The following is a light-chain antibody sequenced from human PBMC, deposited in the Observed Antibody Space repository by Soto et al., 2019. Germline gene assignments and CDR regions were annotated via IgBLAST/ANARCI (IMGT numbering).Light chain of an antibody. V-gene: IGKV3D-20*01. CDR1: AAVSSSY. CDR2: DAS. J-gene: IGKJ5*01. Sequence: EIVLTQSPATLSFSPGERATLSCGASAAVSSSYVAWYQQKSGLAPRLLIHDASSRATGIPDRFSGSKSGTEFTPTIRSLEPEDAALYYCQQYGSSPITFGQGTRLEIK. CDR3: QQYGSSPIT.